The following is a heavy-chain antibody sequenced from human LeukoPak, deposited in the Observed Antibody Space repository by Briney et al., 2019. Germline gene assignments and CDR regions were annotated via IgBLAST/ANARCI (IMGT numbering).Heavy chain of an antibody. J-gene: IGHJ4*02. Sequence: GESLKISCKGSEYRFTSYWIGWVRQMPGKGLEWMGIIYPGDSNTRYSPSFQGQVTISADKSISAAYLQWSSLKASDTAMYYCARRPPASSSWDSWGQGTPVTVSS. CDR3: ARRPPASSSWDS. D-gene: IGHD6-13*01. CDR2: IYPGDSNT. CDR1: EYRFTSYW. V-gene: IGHV5-51*01.